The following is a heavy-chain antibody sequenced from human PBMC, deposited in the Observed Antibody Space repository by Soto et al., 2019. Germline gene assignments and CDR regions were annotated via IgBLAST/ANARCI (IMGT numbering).Heavy chain of an antibody. Sequence: ASVKVSCKASGGTFSSYAISWVRQAPGQGLEWMGGIIPIFGTANYAQKFQGRVTITADESTSTAYMELSSLRSEDTAVYYCARADGSGSYQDFDYWGQGTLVTVYS. J-gene: IGHJ4*02. CDR3: ARADGSGSYQDFDY. V-gene: IGHV1-69*13. CDR1: GGTFSSYA. D-gene: IGHD3-10*01. CDR2: IIPIFGTA.